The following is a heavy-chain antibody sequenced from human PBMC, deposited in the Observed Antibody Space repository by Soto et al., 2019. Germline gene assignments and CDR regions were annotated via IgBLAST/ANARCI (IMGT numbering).Heavy chain of an antibody. CDR1: GYTFTSYD. J-gene: IGHJ6*02. V-gene: IGHV1-8*01. CDR2: MNPNSGNT. D-gene: IGHD4-17*01. Sequence: GASVKVSCKASGYTFTSYDINWVRQATGQGLEWMGWMNPNSGNTGYAQKFQGRVTMTRNTSISTAYMELSSLRSEDTAVYYCARRRKDYGDYYYGMDVWGQGTTVTAP. CDR3: ARRRKDYGDYYYGMDV.